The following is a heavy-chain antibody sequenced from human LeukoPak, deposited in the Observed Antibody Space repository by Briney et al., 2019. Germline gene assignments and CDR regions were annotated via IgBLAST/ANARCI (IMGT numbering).Heavy chain of an antibody. D-gene: IGHD3-9*01. Sequence: ASVKVSCKASGYTFTTYGLSWVRQAPGQGLEWLGWISTYDDNIKYAQSLQGRLTLTIDTSTSTAYMELRSLTSDDTAVYYCARETYSNILTGTDYWGPGTLVTASS. J-gene: IGHJ4*02. CDR1: GYTFTTYG. CDR2: ISTYDDNI. CDR3: ARETYSNILTGTDY. V-gene: IGHV1-18*01.